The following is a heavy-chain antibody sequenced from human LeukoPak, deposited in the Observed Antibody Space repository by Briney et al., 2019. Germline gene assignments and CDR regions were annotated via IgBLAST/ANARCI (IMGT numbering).Heavy chain of an antibody. CDR3: AKGTGGGDYAPPER. V-gene: IGHV3-9*01. CDR1: GFTFDDYA. Sequence: GGSLRLSCAASGFTFDDYAMHWVRQAPGKGLEWVSGISWNSGSIGYADSVKGRFTISRDNAKNSLYLQMNSLRAEDTALYYCAKGTGGGDYAPPERWGQGTLVTVSS. CDR2: ISWNSGSI. J-gene: IGHJ4*02. D-gene: IGHD4-17*01.